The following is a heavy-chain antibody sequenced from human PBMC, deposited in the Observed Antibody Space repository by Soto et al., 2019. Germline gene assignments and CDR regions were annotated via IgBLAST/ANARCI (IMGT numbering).Heavy chain of an antibody. J-gene: IGHJ6*02. CDR1: GGSISSSNYY. V-gene: IGHV4-39*01. Sequence: SETLSLTCTVSGGSISSSNYYWGWVRQPPGKGLEWIGTIYYSGSTYYNPSLKSRVTMSIDTSKNQFSLKLSSVTAADTAVYYCASPLWERGEYYYYVMDVWGQGTTVTVSS. CDR2: IYYSGST. CDR3: ASPLWERGEYYYYVMDV. D-gene: IGHD1-26*01.